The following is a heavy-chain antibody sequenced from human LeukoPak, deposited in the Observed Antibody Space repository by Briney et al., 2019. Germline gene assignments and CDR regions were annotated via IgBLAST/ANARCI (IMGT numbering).Heavy chain of an antibody. J-gene: IGHJ4*02. Sequence: PSETLSLTCTVSGGSISSGDYYWSWIRQPPGKGLEWIGYIYYSGSTNYNPSLKSRVTISVDTSKNQFSLKLSSVTAADTAVYYCARVRDRDGYEKDYWGQGTLVTVSS. CDR2: IYYSGST. V-gene: IGHV4-61*08. CDR1: GGSISSGDYY. CDR3: ARVRDRDGYEKDY. D-gene: IGHD5-24*01.